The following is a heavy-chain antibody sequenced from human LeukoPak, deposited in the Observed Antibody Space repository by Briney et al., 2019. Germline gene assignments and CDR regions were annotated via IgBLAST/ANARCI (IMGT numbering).Heavy chain of an antibody. J-gene: IGHJ4*02. CDR1: GYTFTRYG. D-gene: IGHD6-13*01. Sequence: ASVKVSCKASGYTFTRYGISWVRQAPGQGLEGMGWTSACNGNIKYAPKVQGRVTTTTDTSTSTAYMELRRLRSDHTAVYYCAKSAAFSYSRSWYGGGDYHFAHWGQGTLVTVSS. CDR3: AKSAAFSYSRSWYGGGDYHFAH. CDR2: TSACNGNI. V-gene: IGHV1-18*01.